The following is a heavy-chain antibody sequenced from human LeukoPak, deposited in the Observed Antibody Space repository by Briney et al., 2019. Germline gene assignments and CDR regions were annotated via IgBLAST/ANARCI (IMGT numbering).Heavy chain of an antibody. CDR1: GFTFSSYA. J-gene: IGHJ4*02. CDR3: AKDSATVVVPAAIGDY. V-gene: IGHV3-23*01. D-gene: IGHD2-2*02. CDR2: ISGSGGST. Sequence: GGSLRLSCAASGFTFSSYAMSWVRQAPGKGLEWVSAISGSGGSTYYADSVKGRFTISRDNSKNTLYLQMNSLRAEDTAVYYCAKDSATVVVPAAIGDYWGQGTLVTVSS.